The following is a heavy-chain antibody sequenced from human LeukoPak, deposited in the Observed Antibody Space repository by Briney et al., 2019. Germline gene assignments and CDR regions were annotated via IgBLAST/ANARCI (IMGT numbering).Heavy chain of an antibody. J-gene: IGHJ5*02. D-gene: IGHD6-19*01. V-gene: IGHV1-8*03. CDR1: GYTFTSYD. CDR2: MNPNSGNT. Sequence: ASVKVSCKASGYTFTSYDINWMRQAPGQGLEWMGWMNPNSGNTAYAQKFQGRVTITRNTPISTAYMQLNSLTSEDTAVYYCARDSSGWYHWFDPWGQGTLVTVSS. CDR3: ARDSSGWYHWFDP.